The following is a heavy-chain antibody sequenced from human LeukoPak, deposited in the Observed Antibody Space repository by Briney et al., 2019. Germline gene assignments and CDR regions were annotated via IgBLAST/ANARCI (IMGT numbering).Heavy chain of an antibody. CDR2: IYHSGST. J-gene: IGHJ3*02. Sequence: SETLSLTCTVSGYSISSGYYWGWIRQPPGKGLEWIGSIYHSGSTYYNPSLKSRVTISVDTSKNQFSLKLSSVTAADTAVYYCARELRLGDLSLYGAFDIWGQGTMVTVSS. V-gene: IGHV4-38-2*02. CDR3: ARELRLGDLSLYGAFDI. CDR1: GYSISSGYY. D-gene: IGHD3-16*02.